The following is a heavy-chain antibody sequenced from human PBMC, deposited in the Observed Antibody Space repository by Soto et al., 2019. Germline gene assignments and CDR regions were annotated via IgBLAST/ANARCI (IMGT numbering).Heavy chain of an antibody. CDR3: ARLYGDYAGDMDV. V-gene: IGHV4-39*01. D-gene: IGHD4-17*01. Sequence: SETLSLTCTVSGGSISSSSYYWGWIRQPPGKGLEWIGSIYYSGSTYYNPSLKSRVTISVDTSKNQFSLKLSSVTAADTAVYYCARLYGDYAGDMDVWGKGTTVTVSS. CDR1: GGSISSSSYY. CDR2: IYYSGST. J-gene: IGHJ6*03.